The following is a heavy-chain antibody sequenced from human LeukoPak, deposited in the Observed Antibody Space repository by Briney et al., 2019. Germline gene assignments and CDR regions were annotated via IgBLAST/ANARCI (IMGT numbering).Heavy chain of an antibody. CDR3: AREDSTGSPPAY. Sequence: PSETLSLTCTVSGGSISSSSYYWGWIRQPPGKGLEWIGSIYYSGSTYYNPSLKSRVTISVDTSKNQFSLKLSSVTAADTAVYYCAREDSTGSPPAYWGQGTLVTVSS. CDR2: IYYSGST. V-gene: IGHV4-39*02. D-gene: IGHD3-22*01. J-gene: IGHJ4*02. CDR1: GGSISSSSYY.